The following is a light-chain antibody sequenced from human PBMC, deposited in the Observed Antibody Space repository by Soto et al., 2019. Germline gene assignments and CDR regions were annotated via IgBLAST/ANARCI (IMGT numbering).Light chain of an antibody. V-gene: IGKV1-39*01. CDR3: QQSFTIPLT. J-gene: IGKJ4*01. CDR2: SAS. Sequence: DIQMTQSPSSLSASVGDRVTITCRASQSIRSYLNWYQQKPGEAPKLLIYSASSFQSGVPSRFSGSGTGTDYILTITSLQPEDFAIYYCQQSFTIPLTFGGGTKVEI. CDR1: QSIRSY.